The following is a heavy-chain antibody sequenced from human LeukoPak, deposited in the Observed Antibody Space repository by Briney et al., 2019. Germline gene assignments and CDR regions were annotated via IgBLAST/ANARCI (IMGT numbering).Heavy chain of an antibody. J-gene: IGHJ3*02. Sequence: PGGSLRLSCAASGFTFDDYTMHWVRQAPGKGLEWVSGITWHSGSIGYADSVKGRFTISRDNAKNSLYLQMDSLRAEDTALYYCARLQGSSGWIGAFDIWGQGTMVTVSS. CDR2: ITWHSGSI. CDR3: ARLQGSSGWIGAFDI. D-gene: IGHD6-19*01. CDR1: GFTFDDYT. V-gene: IGHV3-9*01.